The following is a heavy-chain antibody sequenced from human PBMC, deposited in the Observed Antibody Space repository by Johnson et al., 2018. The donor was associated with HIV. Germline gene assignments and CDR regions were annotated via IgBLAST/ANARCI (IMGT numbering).Heavy chain of an antibody. CDR3: ARDIIAVAGYDAFDI. Sequence: QVQLVESGGGVVQPGRSLRLSCVASGFTFSSYTMHWVRQAPGKGLEWVAVISYDGSNKYFADSVKGRFTISRDNSKNTLYLQMNSLRAGDTAVYYCARDIIAVAGYDAFDIWGQGTMVTVSS. J-gene: IGHJ3*02. D-gene: IGHD6-19*01. CDR2: ISYDGSNK. CDR1: GFTFSSYT. V-gene: IGHV3-30*14.